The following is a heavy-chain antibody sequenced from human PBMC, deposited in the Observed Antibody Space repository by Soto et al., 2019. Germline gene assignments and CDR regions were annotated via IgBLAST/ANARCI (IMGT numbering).Heavy chain of an antibody. Sequence: PGGSLRLSCAASGFTFSSYGMHWVRQAPGKGLEWVAVISYDESNKYYADYVKGRFTISRDNSKNTLYLQMNSLRAEDTAVYYCAREDSAWYYYARQNWFDPWGQGTLVTVSS. V-gene: IGHV3-30*03. CDR1: GFTFSSYG. CDR3: AREDSAWYYYARQNWFDP. D-gene: IGHD3-10*01. CDR2: ISYDESNK. J-gene: IGHJ5*02.